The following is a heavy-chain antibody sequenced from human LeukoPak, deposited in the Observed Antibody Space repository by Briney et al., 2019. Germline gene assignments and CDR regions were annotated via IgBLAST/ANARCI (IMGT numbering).Heavy chain of an antibody. Sequence: SETLSLTCTVSGGSISSYYWSWIRQPPGKGLEWIGYIYYSGSTNYNPSLKSRVTISVETSKNEFSLKLRSVTAADTAVYYCARFSSIAAAFDYWGLGTLVTVSS. D-gene: IGHD6-13*01. CDR2: IYYSGST. J-gene: IGHJ4*02. V-gene: IGHV4-59*01. CDR1: GGSISSYY. CDR3: ARFSSIAAAFDY.